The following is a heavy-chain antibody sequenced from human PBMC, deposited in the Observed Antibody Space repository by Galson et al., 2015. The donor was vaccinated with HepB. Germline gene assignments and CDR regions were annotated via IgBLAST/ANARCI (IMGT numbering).Heavy chain of an antibody. CDR3: AREPQEGPCNLTSCPDSFDI. CDR2: TSFDGSSK. J-gene: IGHJ3*02. D-gene: IGHD2-2*01. CDR1: GFTFNTFG. V-gene: IGHV3-30*03. Sequence: SLRLSCAASGFTFNTFGMHWVRQAPGKGLEWVAVTSFDGSSKFYADSVKGRLTISRDNSKKTLYLQMNSLRVEDTGVYYCAREPQEGPCNLTSCPDSFDIGGHGTLVTASS.